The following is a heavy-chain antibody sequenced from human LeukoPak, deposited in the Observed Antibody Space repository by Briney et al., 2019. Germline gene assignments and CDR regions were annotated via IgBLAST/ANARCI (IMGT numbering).Heavy chain of an antibody. CDR3: ARYNGDLSFDI. D-gene: IGHD4-17*01. J-gene: IGHJ3*02. V-gene: IGHV4-30-4*01. Sequence: PSETLSLTCAVYGGSFSGYYWSWIRQPPGKGLEWIGYIYYSGSTYYNPSLKSRVTISVDTSKNQFSLKLSSVTAADTAVYYCARYNGDLSFDIWGQGTMVTVSS. CDR2: IYYSGST. CDR1: GGSFSGYY.